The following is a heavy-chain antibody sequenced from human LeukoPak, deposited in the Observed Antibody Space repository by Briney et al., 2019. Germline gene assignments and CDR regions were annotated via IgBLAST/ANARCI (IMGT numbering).Heavy chain of an antibody. J-gene: IGHJ6*03. Sequence: GESLKISCKGSGYSFTSYWIGWVRQMPGKGLECMGIIYPGDSDTRYSPSFQGQVTISADKSISTAYLQWSSLKASDTAMYYCARPRRGSAAYYYYYMDVWGKGTTVTVSS. V-gene: IGHV5-51*01. D-gene: IGHD3-10*01. CDR3: ARPRRGSAAYYYYYMDV. CDR1: GYSFTSYW. CDR2: IYPGDSDT.